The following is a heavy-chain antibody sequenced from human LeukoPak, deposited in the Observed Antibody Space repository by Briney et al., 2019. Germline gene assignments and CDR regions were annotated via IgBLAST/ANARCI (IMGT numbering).Heavy chain of an antibody. D-gene: IGHD2-15*01. J-gene: IGHJ2*01. Sequence: SETLSLTCTVSGGSISSYYWSWIRQPAGKGLEWIGRIYTSGSTNYNPSLKSRVTMSVDTSKNQFFLELSHSTAADTAVYYCGRDIIGYCSGGSCYSPWYFDLWGRGTLVTVSS. V-gene: IGHV4-4*07. CDR1: GGSISSYY. CDR2: IYTSGST. CDR3: GRDIIGYCSGGSCYSPWYFDL.